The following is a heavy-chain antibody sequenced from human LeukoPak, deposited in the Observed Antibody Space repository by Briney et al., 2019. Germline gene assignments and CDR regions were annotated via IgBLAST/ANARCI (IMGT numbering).Heavy chain of an antibody. Sequence: SVKVSCKASGGTFSSYAISWVRQAPGQGLEWMGGIIPIFGTANYAQKFQGRVTITADESTSTAYMELSSLRSEDTAVYYCARDGPQRSRYGDSYGFDYWGQGTLVTVSS. CDR3: ARDGPQRSRYGDSYGFDY. CDR2: IIPIFGTA. V-gene: IGHV1-69*13. CDR1: GGTFSSYA. J-gene: IGHJ4*02. D-gene: IGHD4-17*01.